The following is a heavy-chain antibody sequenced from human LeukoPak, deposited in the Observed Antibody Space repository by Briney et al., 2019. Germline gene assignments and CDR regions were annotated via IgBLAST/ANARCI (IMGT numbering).Heavy chain of an antibody. CDR1: GYTFTSYD. Sequence: ASVKVSCKASGYTFTSYDINWVRQATGQELEWMGWMNPNSGNTGYAQKFQGRVTMTRNTSISTAYMELSSLRSEDTAVYYCARGRKVSRLPAAIFLDYWGQGTLVTVSS. J-gene: IGHJ4*02. CDR2: MNPNSGNT. CDR3: ARGRKVSRLPAAIFLDY. V-gene: IGHV1-8*01. D-gene: IGHD2-2*01.